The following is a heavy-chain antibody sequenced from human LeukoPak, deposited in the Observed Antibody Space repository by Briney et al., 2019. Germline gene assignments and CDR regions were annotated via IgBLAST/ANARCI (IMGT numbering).Heavy chain of an antibody. V-gene: IGHV3-30*04. CDR2: ISYDGSNK. Sequence: EGSLRLSCAASGFTFSSYAMHWVRQAPGKGLEWVAVISYDGSNKYYADSVKGRFTISRDNAKNSLYLQMNSLRVEDTAVYYCARGDYMDVWGTGTTVSVSS. J-gene: IGHJ6*03. CDR3: ARGDYMDV. CDR1: GFTFSSYA.